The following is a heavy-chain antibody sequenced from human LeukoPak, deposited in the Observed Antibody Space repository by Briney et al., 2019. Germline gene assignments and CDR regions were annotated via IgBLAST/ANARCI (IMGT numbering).Heavy chain of an antibody. D-gene: IGHD2-8*01. CDR2: INPNSGGT. J-gene: IGHJ4*02. Sequence: ASVKVSCKASGYTFTSYGISWVRQAPGQGLEWMGWINPNSGGTNYAQKFQGRVTMTRDTSISTAYMELSRLRSDDTAVYYCARVNIVLMVRAALDYWGQGTLVTGSS. V-gene: IGHV1-2*02. CDR3: ARVNIVLMVRAALDY. CDR1: GYTFTSYG.